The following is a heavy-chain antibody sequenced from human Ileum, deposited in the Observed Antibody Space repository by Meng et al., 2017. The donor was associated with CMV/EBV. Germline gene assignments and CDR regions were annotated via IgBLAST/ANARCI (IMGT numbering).Heavy chain of an antibody. CDR1: GFSFSPYW. CDR2: ISDVSDT. J-gene: IGHJ4*02. D-gene: IGHD6-19*01. CDR3: ARQNGWTRFDY. Sequence: LSCAASGFSFSPYWMHWVRLVPGKGLMWISRISDVSDTSYADSVKGRFTISRDNAKSTLYLQMNSLRPEDTAVYYCARQNGWTRFDYWGQGTLVTVSS. V-gene: IGHV3-74*01.